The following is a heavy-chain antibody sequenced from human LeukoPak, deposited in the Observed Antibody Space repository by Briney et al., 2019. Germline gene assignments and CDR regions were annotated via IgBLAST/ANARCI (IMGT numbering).Heavy chain of an antibody. CDR1: GGSISSYY. Sequence: ASETLSLTCTVSGGSISSYYWSWIRQPAGKGLEWIGRIYTSGSTNYNPSLKSRVTMSVDTSKNQFSLKLSSVTAADTAVYYCARAYCSSTSCFSGMDVWGKGTTVTVSS. V-gene: IGHV4-4*07. D-gene: IGHD2-2*01. CDR3: ARAYCSSTSCFSGMDV. CDR2: IYTSGST. J-gene: IGHJ6*03.